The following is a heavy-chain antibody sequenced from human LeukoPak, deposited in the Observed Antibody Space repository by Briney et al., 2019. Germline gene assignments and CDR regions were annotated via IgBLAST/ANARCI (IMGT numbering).Heavy chain of an antibody. CDR2: IWYDGSNK. CDR1: GFTFSSYT. V-gene: IGHV3-33*08. J-gene: IGHJ5*02. CDR3: ARDRYGSANWFDP. Sequence: GGSLRLSCAASGFTFSSYTMHWVRQAPGKGLEWVAVIWYDGSNKYYADSVKGRFTISRDNSKNTLYLQMNSLRAEDTAVYYCARDRYGSANWFDPWGQGTLVTVSS. D-gene: IGHD3-10*01.